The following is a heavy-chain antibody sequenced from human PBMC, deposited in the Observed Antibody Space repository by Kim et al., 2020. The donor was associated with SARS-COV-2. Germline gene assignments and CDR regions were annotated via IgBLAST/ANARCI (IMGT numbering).Heavy chain of an antibody. V-gene: IGHV3-64D*09. CDR1: GFTFSSYA. CDR3: VKEPHNWNHGFDY. Sequence: AGSLRLSCSASGFTFSSYAMHWVRQAPGKGLEYVSAISSNGGSTYYADSVKGRFTISRDNSKNTLYLQMSSLRAEDTAVYYCVKEPHNWNHGFDYWGQGTLVTVSS. J-gene: IGHJ4*02. CDR2: ISSNGGST. D-gene: IGHD1-20*01.